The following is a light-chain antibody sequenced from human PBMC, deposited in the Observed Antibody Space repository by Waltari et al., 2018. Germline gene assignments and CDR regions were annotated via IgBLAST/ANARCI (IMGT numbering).Light chain of an antibody. CDR3: SSYISSSTLEL. CDR2: DVS. V-gene: IGLV2-14*03. J-gene: IGLJ2*01. CDR1: SSDVGGYNF. Sequence: QSALTQRAPLSGSLGQPIPITCTATSSDVGGYNFVSCYQQNPGKAPKLMIYDVSNRPSGVSNRFSGSKSGNTASLTISGLQAEDEADYYCSSYISSSTLELFGGGTSLTVL.